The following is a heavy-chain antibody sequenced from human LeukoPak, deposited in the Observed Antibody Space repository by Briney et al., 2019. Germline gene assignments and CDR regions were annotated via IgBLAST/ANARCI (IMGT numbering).Heavy chain of an antibody. Sequence: SVKVSCKASGGTFTDYAISWVRQAPGQGLEWMGGIIPLLGTPNYAQKFQGRVTITADDSTSTAYMELTSLRSEDTAVYYCAEDSSMVTTRAPYYYYYLDVWGQGTTVTVSS. J-gene: IGHJ6*02. CDR1: GGTFTDYA. CDR2: IIPLLGTP. D-gene: IGHD4-17*01. CDR3: AEDSSMVTTRAPYYYYYLDV. V-gene: IGHV1-69*13.